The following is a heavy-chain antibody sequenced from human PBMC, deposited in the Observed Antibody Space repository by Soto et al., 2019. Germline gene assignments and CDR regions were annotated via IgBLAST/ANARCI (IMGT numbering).Heavy chain of an antibody. CDR1: GYTFSSHG. CDR2: ISASNGDT. CDR3: ARMVRGSNIDYYYYMDV. J-gene: IGHJ6*03. D-gene: IGHD3-10*01. V-gene: IGHV1-18*01. Sequence: QVQLVQSGAEVKKPGASVKVSCKASGYTFSSHGITWLRQAPGQGLEWMGWISASNGDTNYAQRLRGRVTVTTDTSTTTSYLELRSLRSEDTAVYYCARMVRGSNIDYYYYMDVWGKGTTVTVSS.